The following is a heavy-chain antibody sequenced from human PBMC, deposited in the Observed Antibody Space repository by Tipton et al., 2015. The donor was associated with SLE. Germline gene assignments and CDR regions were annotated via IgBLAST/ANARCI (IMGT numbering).Heavy chain of an antibody. CDR3: ARFEWVLNRSYYGMDV. D-gene: IGHD5-12*01. CDR2: IYYSGRT. V-gene: IGHV4-39*07. CDR1: GGSISSSSYY. J-gene: IGHJ6*02. Sequence: TLSLTCTVSGGSISSSSYYWAWIRQPPGKGLEWIGTIYYSGRTYYNPSLKSRLTISMDTSKNQFSLRLTSVTAADTAVYYCARFEWVLNRSYYGMDVWGQGTTVTVSS.